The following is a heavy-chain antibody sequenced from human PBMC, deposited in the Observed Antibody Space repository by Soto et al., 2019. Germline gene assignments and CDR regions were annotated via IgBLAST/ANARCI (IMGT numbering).Heavy chain of an antibody. V-gene: IGHV4-59*01. CDR3: ARSRGYFEN. Sequence: SETLSLTCTVSGGSISSYYWSWIRQPPGKGLEWIGYIYYSGTTNCNPALKSRVSISVDTSKNQFSLKLRSVTAADTAVYYCARSRGYFENWGQGTLVTVSS. D-gene: IGHD3-10*01. CDR1: GGSISSYY. J-gene: IGHJ4*02. CDR2: IYYSGTT.